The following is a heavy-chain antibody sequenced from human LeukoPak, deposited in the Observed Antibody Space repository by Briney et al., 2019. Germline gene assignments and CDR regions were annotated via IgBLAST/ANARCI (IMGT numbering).Heavy chain of an antibody. V-gene: IGHV1-46*01. CDR3: ARETYGHAFDI. Sequence: ASVKVSCKASGYTFTSYYMHWVRQAPGQGLEWMGIIKPSDGGISYAQKLQGRVTMTRDTSTSTLYMDLSSLRADGTAVYYCARETYGHAFDIWGQGTMVTVSS. J-gene: IGHJ3*02. D-gene: IGHD4-17*01. CDR1: GYTFTSYY. CDR2: IKPSDGGI.